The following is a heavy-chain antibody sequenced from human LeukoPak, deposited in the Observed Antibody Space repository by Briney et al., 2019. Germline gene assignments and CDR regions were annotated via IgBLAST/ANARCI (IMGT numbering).Heavy chain of an antibody. J-gene: IGHJ5*02. D-gene: IGHD2-2*01. V-gene: IGHV1-18*01. CDR3: ARDVGDIVTIPAAISVP. Sequence: EASVKVSCKASGYTFSSYGISWVRQAPGQGLEWMGWISAYNGNTNYAQMVQGRVTMTTDTSTSTAYMEVRSLRSGDTAMYYCARDVGDIVTIPAAISVPWGQGTLVTVSS. CDR2: ISAYNGNT. CDR1: GYTFSSYG.